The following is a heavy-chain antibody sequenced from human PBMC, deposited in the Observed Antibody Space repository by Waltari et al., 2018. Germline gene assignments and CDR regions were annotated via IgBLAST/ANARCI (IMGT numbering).Heavy chain of an antibody. CDR1: GGSISSSSYY. J-gene: IGHJ4*02. CDR2: IYYSGST. Sequence: QLQLQESGPGLVKPSETLSLTCTVSGGSISSSSYYWGWIRQPPGQGLEWIGSIYYSGSTYYNPSLKSRVTISVDTSKNQFSLKLSSVTAADTAVYYCARQYCSGGSCYLAPFDYWGQGTLVTVSS. V-gene: IGHV4-39*01. CDR3: ARQYCSGGSCYLAPFDY. D-gene: IGHD2-15*01.